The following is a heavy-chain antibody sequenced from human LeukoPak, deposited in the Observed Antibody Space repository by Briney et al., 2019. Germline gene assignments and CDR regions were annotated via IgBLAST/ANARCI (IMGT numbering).Heavy chain of an antibody. J-gene: IGHJ6*03. CDR2: IDHSGST. D-gene: IGHD2-15*01. V-gene: IGHV4-34*01. Sequence: SETLSLTCAVYGGSFSGYYWNWIRQPPGKGLEWIGEIDHSGSTNYNPSLRSRVTISVDTSKNQFSLKLTSVTAADTAVYHCARGYCSGGSCYPLKSIYYYYMDVWGKGTTVTFSS. CDR3: ARGYCSGGSCYPLKSIYYYYMDV. CDR1: GGSFSGYY.